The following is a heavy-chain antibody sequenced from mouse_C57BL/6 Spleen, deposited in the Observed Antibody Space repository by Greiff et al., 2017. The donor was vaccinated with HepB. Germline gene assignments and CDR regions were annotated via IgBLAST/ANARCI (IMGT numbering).Heavy chain of an antibody. CDR1: GYTFTDYY. D-gene: IGHD1-1*01. J-gene: IGHJ2*01. V-gene: IGHV1-26*01. Sequence: VQLQQSGPELVKPGASVKISCKASGYTFTDYYMNWVKQSHGKSLEWIGDINPNNGGTSYNQKFKGKATLTVDKSSSTAYMELRSLTSEDSAVYYCANYYGRSYEYYFDYWGQGTTLTVSS. CDR3: ANYYGRSYEYYFDY. CDR2: INPNNGGT.